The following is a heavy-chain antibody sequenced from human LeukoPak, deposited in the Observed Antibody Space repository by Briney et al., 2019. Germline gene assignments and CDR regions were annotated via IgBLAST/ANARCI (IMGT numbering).Heavy chain of an antibody. Sequence: PGGSLRLSCAASGFTFSNYWMFWVRQAPGKGLMWVSHINNDGSRTNYADSVKGRFTVARDNAKNTLYLQMDSLRADDTAVYSCARDLTGPYDHWGQGTLVTVSS. J-gene: IGHJ4*02. D-gene: IGHD3-22*01. V-gene: IGHV3-74*01. CDR2: INNDGSRT. CDR3: ARDLTGPYDH. CDR1: GFTFSNYW.